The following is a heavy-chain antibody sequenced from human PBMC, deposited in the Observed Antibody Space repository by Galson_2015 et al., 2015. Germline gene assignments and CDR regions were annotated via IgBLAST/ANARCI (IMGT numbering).Heavy chain of an antibody. J-gene: IGHJ4*02. CDR2: ISGSSNII. CDR1: GFTFSSYG. Sequence: SLRLSCAASGFTFSSYGMNWVRQAPGKGLEWVSYISGSSNIIYYADSVKGRFIISRDNAKNSLYLQMNSLRDEDTAVYYCAKGGELGDYWGQGTLVTVSS. CDR3: AKGGELGDY. V-gene: IGHV3-48*02. D-gene: IGHD1-26*01.